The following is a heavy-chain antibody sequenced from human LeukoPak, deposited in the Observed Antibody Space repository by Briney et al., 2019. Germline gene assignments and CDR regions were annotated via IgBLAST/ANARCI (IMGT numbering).Heavy chain of an antibody. D-gene: IGHD3-22*01. CDR3: ARRYSSGPYDAFDI. J-gene: IGHJ3*02. CDR2: ISAYNGNT. CDR1: GYIFTDYY. V-gene: IGHV1-18*04. Sequence: EASVKVSCKASGYIFTDYYMHWVRQAPGQGLEWMGWISAYNGNTNYAQKLQGRVTMTTDTSTSTAYMELRSLRSDDTAVYYCARRYSSGPYDAFDIWGQGTMVTVSS.